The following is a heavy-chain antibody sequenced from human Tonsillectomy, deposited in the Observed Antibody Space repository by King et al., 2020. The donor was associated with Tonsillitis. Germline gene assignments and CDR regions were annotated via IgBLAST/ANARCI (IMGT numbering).Heavy chain of an antibody. Sequence: QLVQSGGGLVKPGGSLRLSCAASGFTFSTYSMNWVRQAPGKGLEWVSSISSSSSYIYYADSVKGRFTISRDNAKNSLYLQMNSLRAEDTAVYYCAREIDYGDVAFDIWAKGQWSPSRQ. CDR2: ISSSSSYI. CDR1: GFTFSTYS. V-gene: IGHV3-21*01. CDR3: AREIDYGDVAFDI. J-gene: IGHJ3*02. D-gene: IGHD4-17*01.